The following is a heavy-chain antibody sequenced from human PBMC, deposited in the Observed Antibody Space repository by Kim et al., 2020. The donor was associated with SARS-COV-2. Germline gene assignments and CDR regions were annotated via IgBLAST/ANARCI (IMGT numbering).Heavy chain of an antibody. D-gene: IGHD4-4*01. CDR2: IIAGGVAT. CDR3: AIPPRSNNNYYHDMDV. J-gene: IGHJ6*02. CDR1: GLTFSSYA. Sequence: GGSLRLSCAASGLTFSSYAMNWVRQAPGRGLEWVSGIIAGGVATYYTDSVKGRFTISRDNSRNTLFLQMNSLRAEDTAVYYRAIPPRSNNNYYHDMDVWGQGTTVTVSS. V-gene: IGHV3-23*01.